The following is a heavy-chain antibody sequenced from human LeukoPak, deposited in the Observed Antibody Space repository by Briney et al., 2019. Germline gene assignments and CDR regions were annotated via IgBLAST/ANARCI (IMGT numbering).Heavy chain of an antibody. CDR3: ADYDRITMIVVVLRRAFDI. J-gene: IGHJ3*02. CDR2: ISGSVGST. V-gene: IGHV3-23*01. CDR1: GFTLSSYA. Sequence: GGSLRLSCAASGFTLSSYAMSWVRQAPGKGLEWVSAISGSVGSTYYADSVKGRFTIPRDNSKNTLYLQMNSLRAEDTAVYHRADYDRITMIVVVLRRAFDIWGQGTMVTVSS. D-gene: IGHD3-22*01.